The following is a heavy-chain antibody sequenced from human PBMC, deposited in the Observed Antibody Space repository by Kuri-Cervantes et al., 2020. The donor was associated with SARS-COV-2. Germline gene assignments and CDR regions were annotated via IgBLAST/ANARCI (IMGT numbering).Heavy chain of an antibody. CDR2: IYYSGST. CDR3: ARGLKEAKHIVVVTAIRETRRFDC. CDR1: GGSISSSSYY. D-gene: IGHD2-21*02. J-gene: IGHJ4*02. Sequence: SETLSLTCTVSGGSISSSSYYWGWIRQPPGKGLEWIGSIYYSGSTYYNPSLKSRVTISVDTSKNQFSLKLSSVTAADTAVYYCARGLKEAKHIVVVTAIRETRRFDCWGQGTLVTVSS. V-gene: IGHV4-39*07.